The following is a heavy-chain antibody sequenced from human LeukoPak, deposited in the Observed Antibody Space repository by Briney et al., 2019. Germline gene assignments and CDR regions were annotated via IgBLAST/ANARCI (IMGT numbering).Heavy chain of an antibody. J-gene: IGHJ4*02. CDR2: INPNSGGT. CDR3: ASLGYCSGGSCYSGYFDY. CDR1: GYTFTGYY. V-gene: IGHV1-2*02. D-gene: IGHD2-15*01. Sequence: ASVKVSCKASGYTFTGYYMHWVRQAPGQGLEWKGWINPNSGGTNYAQKFQGRVTMTRDTSISTAYMELSRLRSDDTAVYYCASLGYCSGGSCYSGYFDYWGQGTLVTVSS.